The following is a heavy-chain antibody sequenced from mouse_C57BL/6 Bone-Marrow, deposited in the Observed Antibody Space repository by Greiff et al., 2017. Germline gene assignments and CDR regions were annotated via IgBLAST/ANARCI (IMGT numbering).Heavy chain of an antibody. D-gene: IGHD2-4*01. J-gene: IGHJ2*01. CDR1: GYTFTDYY. CDR3: AREDYPLHY. Sequence: EVKLVESGPVLVKPGASVKMSCKASGYTFTDYYMNWVKQSHGQSLEWIGVINPSNGGTSYNQKFKGKATLTVDKSSSTAYMELNSLTSEDSAVYYCAREDYPLHYWGQGTTLTVSS. V-gene: IGHV1-19*01. CDR2: INPSNGGT.